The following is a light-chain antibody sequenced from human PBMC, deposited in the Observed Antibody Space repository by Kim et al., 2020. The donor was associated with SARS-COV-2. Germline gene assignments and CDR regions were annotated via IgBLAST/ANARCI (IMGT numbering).Light chain of an antibody. CDR2: AIN. V-gene: IGLV1-47*01. CDR1: TTDSGNDF. J-gene: IGLJ3*02. Sequence: QRTTFCSSSSTTDSGNDFVYWYQQLPGTAPKLLIYAINQRPSGVPDRFSGSKSGTSASLAIGGLRSEDEADYHCATWDDGLSGPVFGGGTQLTVL. CDR3: ATWDDGLSGPV.